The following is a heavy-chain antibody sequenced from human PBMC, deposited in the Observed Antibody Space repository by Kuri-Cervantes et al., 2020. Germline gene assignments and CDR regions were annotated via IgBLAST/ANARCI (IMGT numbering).Heavy chain of an antibody. V-gene: IGHV3-74*01. Sequence: LSLTCAASGFTFSSYWMHWVRQAPGKGLVWVSRINSDGSSTSYADSVKGRFTISRDNAKNTLYLQMNSLRAEDTAVYYCARDRGYNWNVEWFDPWGQGTLVTVSS. CDR2: INSDGSST. J-gene: IGHJ5*02. CDR3: ARDRGYNWNVEWFDP. D-gene: IGHD1-1*01. CDR1: GFTFSSYW.